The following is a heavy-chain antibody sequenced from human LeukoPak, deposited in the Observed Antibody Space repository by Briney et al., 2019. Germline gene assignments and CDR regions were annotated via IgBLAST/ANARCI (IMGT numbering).Heavy chain of an antibody. D-gene: IGHD3-22*01. CDR2: IKQDGSEK. Sequence: GGSLRLSCAASGVTFSSYWMNWVRQAPGKGLEWVANIKQDGSEKYYVDSGKGRFTISRDNAKNSLYLQMNSLRAEDTAVYYCARTITMIVVGNNWFDPWGQGTLVTVSS. V-gene: IGHV3-7*01. CDR1: GVTFSSYW. J-gene: IGHJ5*02. CDR3: ARTITMIVVGNNWFDP.